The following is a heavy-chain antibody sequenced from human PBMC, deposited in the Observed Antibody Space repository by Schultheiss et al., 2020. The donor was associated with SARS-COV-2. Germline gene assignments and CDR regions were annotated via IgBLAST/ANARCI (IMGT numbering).Heavy chain of an antibody. J-gene: IGHJ4*02. CDR2: IDWDDDK. CDR3: AHSRGTMIVVADY. CDR1: GGSFSGYY. Sequence: TLSLTCAVYGGSFSGYYWSWIRQPPGKALEWLARIDWDDDKYYSTSLKTRLTISKDTSKNQVVLTMTNMDPVDTATYYCAHSRGTMIVVADYWGQGTLVTVSS. D-gene: IGHD3-22*01. V-gene: IGHV2-70*12.